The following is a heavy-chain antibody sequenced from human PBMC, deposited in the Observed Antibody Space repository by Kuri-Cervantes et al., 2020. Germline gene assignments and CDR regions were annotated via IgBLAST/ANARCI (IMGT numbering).Heavy chain of an antibody. CDR1: GGSISSSSYY. CDR3: ASHGYNCRGHPFDY. J-gene: IGHJ4*02. CDR2: IYYSGST. V-gene: IGHV4-39*06. D-gene: IGHD5-24*01. Sequence: ESLKISCTVSGGSISSSSYYWGWIRQPPGKGLEWIGSIYYSGSTYYNPSLKRRITISVDTSKKQFPLKLSFVTAADTAVYYCASHGYNCRGHPFDYWGQGSLVTVSS.